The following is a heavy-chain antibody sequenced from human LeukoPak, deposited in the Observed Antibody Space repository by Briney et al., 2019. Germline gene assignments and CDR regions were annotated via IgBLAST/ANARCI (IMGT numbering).Heavy chain of an antibody. CDR1: AASLTTIY. CDR2: IYTSGST. V-gene: IGHV4-4*07. Sequence: PSQSMSLAWTVAAASLTTIYWSCIRQPAGKGLEWIGRIYTSGSTNYNPSLKCRVTMSVDTSKNQFSVKLSSVTAADTAVYYCARDQWKQWLVVNWFDPWGQGTLVTVSS. CDR3: ARDQWKQWLVVNWFDP. J-gene: IGHJ5*02. D-gene: IGHD6-19*01.